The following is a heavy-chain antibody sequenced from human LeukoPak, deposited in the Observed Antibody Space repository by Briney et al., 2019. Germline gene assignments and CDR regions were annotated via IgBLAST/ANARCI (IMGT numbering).Heavy chain of an antibody. Sequence: PSETLSLTCTVSGGSISSFHWSWIRQPPGKGLEHIGNIYDSGSTYYNPSLKSRVTISVDTSKNQSSLKLSSVTAADTAVYYCARTYSGRSYYFDCWGQGTLVTVSS. J-gene: IGHJ4*02. CDR2: IYDSGST. CDR1: GGSISSFH. D-gene: IGHD1-26*01. V-gene: IGHV4-59*01. CDR3: ARTYSGRSYYFDC.